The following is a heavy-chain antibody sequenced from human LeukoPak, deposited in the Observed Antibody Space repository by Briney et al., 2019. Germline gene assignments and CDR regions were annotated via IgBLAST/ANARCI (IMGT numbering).Heavy chain of an antibody. CDR2: IIPIFGTA. J-gene: IGHJ3*02. Sequence: VASVKVSCKASGGTFSSCALSWVRQAPGQGLEWMGGIIPIFGTANYAQKFQGRVTITADESTSTAYMELSSLRSEDTAVYYCARDFWYGGNSGEAFDIWGQGTMVTVSS. V-gene: IGHV1-69*13. D-gene: IGHD4-23*01. CDR1: GGTFSSCA. CDR3: ARDFWYGGNSGEAFDI.